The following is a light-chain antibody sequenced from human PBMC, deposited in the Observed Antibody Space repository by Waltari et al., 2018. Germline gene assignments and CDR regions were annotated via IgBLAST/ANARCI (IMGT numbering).Light chain of an antibody. CDR2: ANT. V-gene: IGLV1-40*01. CDR3: QSYDSSLSAWV. J-gene: IGLJ3*02. Sequence: QSVLTQPPSVSGAPGQRVTISCTGSNSNIEAGYAVHWYQQLPETAPKPLIDANTHRPPGVPARFSGSQSGTSASLAITGLQPEDEADYYCQSYDSSLSAWVFGGGTKLTVL. CDR1: NSNIEAGYA.